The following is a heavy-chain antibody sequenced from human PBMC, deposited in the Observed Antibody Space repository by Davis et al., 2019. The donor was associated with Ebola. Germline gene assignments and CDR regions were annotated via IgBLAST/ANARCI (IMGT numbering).Heavy chain of an antibody. J-gene: IGHJ2*01. CDR2: ISGSGSTI. CDR3: AGVAAAASWNWYFDL. D-gene: IGHD6-13*01. CDR1: GFSFSDYF. Sequence: GESLKISCAASGFSFSDYFMSWIRQAPGKEMEWIAYISGSGSTIYYADSVEGRFTISRDNAKRSLFLQMESLRAEDTAVYYCAGVAAAASWNWYFDLWGRVTLVSVSS. V-gene: IGHV3-11*04.